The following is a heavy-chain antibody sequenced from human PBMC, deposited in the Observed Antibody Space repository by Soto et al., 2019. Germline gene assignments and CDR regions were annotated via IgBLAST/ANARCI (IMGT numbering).Heavy chain of an antibody. Sequence: QITLKESGPTLVKPTQTLTLTCTFSGFSLSTSEVGVGWIRQPPGKALQWLALIYWNDDKRYSPSLKSRLTTXXDXSTXQVVLTMTNMDPVDTATYYCAHAPGIAVTTNWFDPWGQGILVTVSS. CDR2: IYWNDDK. CDR1: GFSLSTSEVG. D-gene: IGHD6-19*01. J-gene: IGHJ5*02. CDR3: AHAPGIAVTTNWFDP. V-gene: IGHV2-5*01.